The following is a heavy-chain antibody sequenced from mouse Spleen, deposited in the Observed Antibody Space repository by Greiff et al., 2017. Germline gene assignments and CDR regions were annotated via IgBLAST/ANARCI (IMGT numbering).Heavy chain of an antibody. Sequence: DVKLVESGGDLVKPGGSLKLSCAASGFTFSSYGMSWVRQTPDKRLEWVATISSGGSYTYYPDSVKGRFTISRDNAKNTLYLQMSSLKSEDTAMYYCAKIHYGYDDYAMDYWGQGTSVTVSS. CDR1: GFTFSSYG. CDR3: AKIHYGYDDYAMDY. D-gene: IGHD2-2*01. V-gene: IGHV5-6*02. J-gene: IGHJ4*01. CDR2: ISSGGSYT.